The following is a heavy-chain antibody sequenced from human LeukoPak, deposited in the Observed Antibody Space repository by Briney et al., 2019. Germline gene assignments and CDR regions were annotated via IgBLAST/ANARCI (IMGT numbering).Heavy chain of an antibody. V-gene: IGHV3-21*01. CDR2: ISSSSSYI. CDR1: GFTFSSYS. Sequence: GGSLRLSCAASGFTFSSYSMNWVRQAPGKGLEWVSSISSSSSYIHYADSVKGRFTISRDNAKNSLYLQMNSLRAEDTAVYYCARDLGWDQHFDYWGQGTLVTVSS. D-gene: IGHD4-23*01. J-gene: IGHJ4*02. CDR3: ARDLGWDQHFDY.